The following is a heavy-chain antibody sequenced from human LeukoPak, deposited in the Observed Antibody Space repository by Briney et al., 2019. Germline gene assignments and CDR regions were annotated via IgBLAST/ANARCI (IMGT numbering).Heavy chain of an antibody. CDR1: GGSFSGYY. CDR3: GWTRRDSYYYYGMDV. V-gene: IGHV4-34*01. CDR2: INHSGST. J-gene: IGHJ6*02. Sequence: PSETLSLTCAVYGGSFSGYYWSWIRQPPGKGLEWIGEINHSGSTNYNPSLKSRVTISVDTSKNQFSLKLSSVTAADTAVYYCGWTRRDSYYYYGMDVWGQGTTVTVSS. D-gene: IGHD3/OR15-3a*01.